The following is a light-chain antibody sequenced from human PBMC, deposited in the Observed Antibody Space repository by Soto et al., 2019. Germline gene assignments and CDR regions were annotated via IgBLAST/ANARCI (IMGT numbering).Light chain of an antibody. V-gene: IGKV3-15*01. J-gene: IGKJ5*01. CDR3: QQYNNWPPIT. Sequence: EIVMTQSPATLSVSPGERATLSCRASQSVSSNLAWYQQKPVQAPRLLIYGASTRATGIPARFSGSGSGTAFTLTSSSLQSADFAVYYCQQYNNWPPITFGQGTRLEIK. CDR1: QSVSSN. CDR2: GAS.